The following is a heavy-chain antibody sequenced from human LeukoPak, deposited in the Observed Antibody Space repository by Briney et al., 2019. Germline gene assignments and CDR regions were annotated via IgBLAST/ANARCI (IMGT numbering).Heavy chain of an antibody. J-gene: IGHJ4*02. Sequence: GGSLRLSCAASGFTFSSYGMHWVRQAPGKGLEWVAVIWYDGSNKYYADSVKGRFTISRDNSKNTLYLQMSSLRAEDTAVYHCARGGTKLRYFDWLLEDYWGQGTLVTVSS. D-gene: IGHD3-9*01. CDR1: GFTFSSYG. V-gene: IGHV3-33*01. CDR3: ARGGTKLRYFDWLLEDY. CDR2: IWYDGSNK.